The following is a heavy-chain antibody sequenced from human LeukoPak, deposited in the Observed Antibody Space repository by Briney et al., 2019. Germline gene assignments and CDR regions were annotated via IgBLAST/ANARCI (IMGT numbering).Heavy chain of an antibody. CDR1: AGSFSGYY. V-gene: IGHV4-34*01. CDR2: INHSGST. D-gene: IGHD3-10*01. CDR3: ARANTYGSGRNGYYYYGMDV. J-gene: IGHJ6*02. Sequence: SETLSLTCAVYAGSFSGYYWSWIRQPPGKGLEWIGEINHSGSTNYNPSLKSRVTISVDTSKNQFSLKLSSVTAADTAVYYCARANTYGSGRNGYYYYGMDVWGQGTTVTVSS.